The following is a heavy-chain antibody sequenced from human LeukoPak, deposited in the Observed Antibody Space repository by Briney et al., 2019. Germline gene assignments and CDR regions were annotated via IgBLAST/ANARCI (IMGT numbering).Heavy chain of an antibody. Sequence: GGSLRLSCAASGFTFSSYGMHWVRQAPGMGLEWVSTITGSDDETYYADSVKGRFTISRDFSRNTLHLQLNSLRTEDTAIYYCAKGPQLYSGYHPDYWGQGTLVTVSS. CDR1: GFTFSSYG. V-gene: IGHV3-23*01. D-gene: IGHD5-12*01. CDR2: ITGSDDET. J-gene: IGHJ4*02. CDR3: AKGPQLYSGYHPDY.